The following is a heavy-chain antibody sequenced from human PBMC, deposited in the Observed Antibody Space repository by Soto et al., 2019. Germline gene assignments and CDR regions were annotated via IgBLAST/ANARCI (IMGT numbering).Heavy chain of an antibody. Sequence: QVQLVQSGAEVKKPGSSVKVSCKASGGTFSSYTISWVRQAPGQGLEWMGRIIPILGIANYAQKFQGRVTITAAKXXSXAXXELSSLRSEDTAVYYCARDEGLNYDSSGYLDAFDIWGQGTMVTVSS. CDR3: ARDEGLNYDSSGYLDAFDI. V-gene: IGHV1-69*08. D-gene: IGHD3-22*01. CDR1: GGTFSSYT. J-gene: IGHJ3*02. CDR2: IIPILGIA.